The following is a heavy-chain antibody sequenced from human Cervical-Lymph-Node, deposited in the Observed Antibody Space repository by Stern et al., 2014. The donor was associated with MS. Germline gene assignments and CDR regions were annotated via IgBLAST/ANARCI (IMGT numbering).Heavy chain of an antibody. CDR3: ARGGSYYYY. Sequence: DQLVESGPGLVKPSETLSLTCTVSGGSFGTYFWSWIRQPPGKGLEWLGYIDYSGSTIYNPSLKSRVTISIDTSKNQFSLNLSSVTSADTAVYYCARGGSYYYYWGQGTLVTVSS. J-gene: IGHJ4*02. CDR1: GGSFGTYF. D-gene: IGHD1-26*01. CDR2: IDYSGST. V-gene: IGHV4-59*01.